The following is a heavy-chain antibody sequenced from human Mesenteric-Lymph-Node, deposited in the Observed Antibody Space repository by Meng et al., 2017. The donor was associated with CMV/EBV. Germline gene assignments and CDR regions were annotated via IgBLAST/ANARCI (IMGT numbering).Heavy chain of an antibody. CDR2: INSDGSGT. J-gene: IGHJ4*02. D-gene: IGHD6-13*01. CDR3: ARGDYSSSWYSPFDY. CDR1: GFTFSSYW. Sequence: GESLKISCAASGFTFSSYWMHWVRQAPEKGLVWVSRINSDGSGTSYADSVKGRFTISRDNAKNTLYLLMNGLRAEDTAVYYCARGDYSSSWYSPFDYWGQGTLVTVSS. V-gene: IGHV3-74*01.